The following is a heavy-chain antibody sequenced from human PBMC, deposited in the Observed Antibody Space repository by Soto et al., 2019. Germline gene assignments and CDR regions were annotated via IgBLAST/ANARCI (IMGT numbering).Heavy chain of an antibody. CDR1: GFTFSDHY. V-gene: IGHV3-11*06. D-gene: IGHD6-13*01. CDR3: ARNHIAASGTSAYDI. CDR2: ISPSSSYT. Sequence: GGSLRLSCAASGFTFSDHYMSWIRQAPGRGLEWVSYISPSSSYTNYAVSVKGRFTISRDNAKNSLYLQMNSLRGEDTAVYYCARNHIAASGTSAYDIWGQGTMVTVSS. J-gene: IGHJ3*02.